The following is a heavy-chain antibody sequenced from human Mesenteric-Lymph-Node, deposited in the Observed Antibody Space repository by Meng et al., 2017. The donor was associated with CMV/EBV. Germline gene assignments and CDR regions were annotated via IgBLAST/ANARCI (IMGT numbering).Heavy chain of an antibody. D-gene: IGHD3-3*01. V-gene: IGHV4-61*01. CDR1: GGSVSSGSYY. CDR2: IYYSGST. CDR3: ARGPFWSGSEYFQH. Sequence: SETLSLTCTVSGGSVSSGSYYWSWIRQPPGKGLEWIGYIYYSGSTNYNPSLKSRVTISVDTSKNQFSLKLSSVTAADTAVYYCARGPFWSGSEYFQHRGQGTLVTVSS. J-gene: IGHJ1*01.